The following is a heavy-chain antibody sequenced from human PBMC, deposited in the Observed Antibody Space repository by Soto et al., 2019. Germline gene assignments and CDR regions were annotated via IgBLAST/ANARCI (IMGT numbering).Heavy chain of an antibody. D-gene: IGHD3-10*01. Sequence: EVQLLESGGGLVQPGGSLRISCLASGFTFSRNAMSWVRQAPGKGLEWVSAISASGGTTYSPDSVKGRFAVSRDNSNNTLYLQMDSLSAEDTAVYYCAKQRADFGSGSDTFYLDNWGQGSLVTVSS. CDR2: ISASGGTT. J-gene: IGHJ4*02. V-gene: IGHV3-23*01. CDR1: GFTFSRNA. CDR3: AKQRADFGSGSDTFYLDN.